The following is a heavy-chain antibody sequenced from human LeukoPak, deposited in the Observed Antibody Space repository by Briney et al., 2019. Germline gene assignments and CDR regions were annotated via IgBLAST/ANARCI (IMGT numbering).Heavy chain of an antibody. CDR1: GGSISSYY. CDR2: IYYSGST. V-gene: IGHV4-59*08. D-gene: IGHD3-22*01. CDR3: ARSRYYYDSSGYYGNYGMDV. Sequence: SETLSLTCTASGGSISSYYWSWIRQPPGKGLEWIGYIYYSGSTNYNPSLKSRVTISVDTSKNQFSLKLSSVTAADTAVYYCARSRYYYDSSGYYGNYGMDVWGQGTTVTVSS. J-gene: IGHJ6*02.